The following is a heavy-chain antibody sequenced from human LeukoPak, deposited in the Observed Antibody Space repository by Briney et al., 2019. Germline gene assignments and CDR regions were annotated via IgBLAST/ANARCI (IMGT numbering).Heavy chain of an antibody. V-gene: IGHV1-18*01. D-gene: IGHD3-9*01. J-gene: IGHJ4*02. Sequence: ASVKVSCKASGYTFTSYGISWVRQAPGQGLEWRGWISAYNGNTNYAQKLQGRVTMTTDTSTSAAYMELRSLRSDDTAVYYCARAVHHYDILTGYFDCWGQGTLVTVSS. CDR3: ARAVHHYDILTGYFDC. CDR1: GYTFTSYG. CDR2: ISAYNGNT.